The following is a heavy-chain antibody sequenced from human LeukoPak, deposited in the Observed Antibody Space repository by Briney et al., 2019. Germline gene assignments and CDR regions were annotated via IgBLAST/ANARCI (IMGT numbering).Heavy chain of an antibody. V-gene: IGHV4-38-2*02. D-gene: IGHD6-19*01. Sequence: SETLSLTCTVSGYSISSGYYWGWIRQPPGKGLEWIGSIYHSGSTYYNPSLKSRVTISVDTSKNQFSLKLSSVTAADTAVYYCARGRLVVAGRSFDPWGQGTLVTVSS. CDR1: GYSISSGYY. CDR2: IYHSGST. J-gene: IGHJ5*02. CDR3: ARGRLVVAGRSFDP.